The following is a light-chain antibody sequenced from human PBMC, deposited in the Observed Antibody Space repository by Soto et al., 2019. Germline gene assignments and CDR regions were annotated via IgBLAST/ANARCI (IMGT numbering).Light chain of an antibody. Sequence: EIVMTQSPATLSASPGERATLSCRASQSVSSNLAWYQQKPGQAPRLLIYGASTRATGIPARFSGSGSGTEFTLTISSLQSEDFAVYYCQQYNNWSPLTFGGGTKVEIK. CDR3: QQYNNWSPLT. J-gene: IGKJ4*01. V-gene: IGKV3-15*01. CDR2: GAS. CDR1: QSVSSN.